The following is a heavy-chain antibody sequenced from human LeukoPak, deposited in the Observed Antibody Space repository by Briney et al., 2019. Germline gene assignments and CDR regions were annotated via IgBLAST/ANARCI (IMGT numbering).Heavy chain of an antibody. J-gene: IGHJ4*02. CDR2: IDDGHGNT. CDR3: ARDRRGGATETTFDY. D-gene: IGHD3-16*01. CDR1: GNTFTKYC. Sequence: EASVKVSCKASGNTFTKYCIHWVRQAPGQGLEWMGWIDDGHGNTKYSEKFQGRVSITRDTSASTVYMELNSLRSEDTAVYYCARDRRGGATETTFDYWGQGTLVTVSS. V-gene: IGHV1-3*01.